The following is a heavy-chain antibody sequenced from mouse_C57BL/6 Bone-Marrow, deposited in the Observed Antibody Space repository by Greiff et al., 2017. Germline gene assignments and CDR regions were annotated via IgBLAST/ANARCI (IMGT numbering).Heavy chain of an antibody. CDR3: TRLGSGFAY. D-gene: IGHD4-1*01. V-gene: IGHV1-15*01. J-gene: IGHJ3*01. CDR1: GYTFTDYE. Sequence: QVQLKESGAELVRPGASVTLSCKASGYTFTDYEMHWVKQTPVHGLEWIGAIDPEPGGTAYNQKFKGKAILTADKSSSTAYMELRSLTSEDSAVYYCTRLGSGFAYWGQGTLVTVSA. CDR2: IDPEPGGT.